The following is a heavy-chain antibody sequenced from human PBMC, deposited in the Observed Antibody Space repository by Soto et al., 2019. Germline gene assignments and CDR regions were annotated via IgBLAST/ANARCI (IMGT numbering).Heavy chain of an antibody. J-gene: IGHJ6*01. D-gene: IGHD2-15*01. CDR1: GGSISNYH. Sequence: QEQLQESGPRLVKPSETLSLTCSVSGGSISNYHWSWIRQPPGKGLEWIGYISYTGSTNYSPSLKSRVTMVLATSKKQLSLKPRALTAADTAVCYGARGAAVAYWSGDEDNGGQETGVTVTS. CDR3: ARGAAVAYWSGDEDN. CDR2: ISYTGST. V-gene: IGHV4-59*12.